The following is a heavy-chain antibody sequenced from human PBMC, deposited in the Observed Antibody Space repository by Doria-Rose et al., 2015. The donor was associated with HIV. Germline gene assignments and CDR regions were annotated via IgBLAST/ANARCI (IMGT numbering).Heavy chain of an antibody. CDR1: GYSFSSYW. D-gene: IGHD1-26*01. J-gene: IGHJ3*02. CDR3: ARLKVGSTDGFDI. Sequence: LKISCKGSGYSFSSYWIGWVRQMPGKGLEWMGIIYPGDSDTRYSPSFEGQVTISADKSISTAYLQWSSLKASDTAMYYCARLKVGSTDGFDIWGQGTMVTVSS. V-gene: IGHV5-51*01. CDR2: IYPGDSDT.